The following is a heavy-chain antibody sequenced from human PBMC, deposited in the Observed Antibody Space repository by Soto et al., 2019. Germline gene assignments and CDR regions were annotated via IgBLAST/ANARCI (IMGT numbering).Heavy chain of an antibody. CDR2: TYYGSKWYN. D-gene: IGHD6-19*01. V-gene: IGHV6-1*01. CDR1: GDSVSSNSAA. Sequence: SQTLSLTCVISGDSVSSNSAAWNWIRQSPSRGLEWLGRTYYGSKWYNDYAVSVKSRITINPDTSKNQFSLQLNSVTPEDTAVYYCAREGYSSGWQIFDYWGQGTLVTVSS. J-gene: IGHJ4*02. CDR3: AREGYSSGWQIFDY.